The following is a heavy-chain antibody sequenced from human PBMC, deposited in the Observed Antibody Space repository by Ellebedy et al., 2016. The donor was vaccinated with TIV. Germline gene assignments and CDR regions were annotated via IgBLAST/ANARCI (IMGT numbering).Heavy chain of an antibody. D-gene: IGHD5-18*01. V-gene: IGHV4-39*01. J-gene: IGHJ4*02. CDR3: ARWDRGNSYASPFFDY. Sequence: MPSETLSLTCTVSGASISSSTYFWGWIRQPPGKGLEWIGNIYYSGSTYYNPSLKSRVTISGDTSKNQLSLSLSSVTAADTALYYCARWDRGNSYASPFFDYWGQGTLVTVSS. CDR2: IYYSGST. CDR1: GASISSSTYF.